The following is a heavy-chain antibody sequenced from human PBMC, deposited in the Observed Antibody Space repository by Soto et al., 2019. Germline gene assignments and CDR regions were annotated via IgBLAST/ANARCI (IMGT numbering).Heavy chain of an antibody. J-gene: IGHJ6*02. CDR3: ARGSGKYYCGMDV. D-gene: IGHD3-10*01. V-gene: IGHV3-33*01. CDR1: GFTFSSYA. CDR2: IWYDGSNE. Sequence: QVQLVESGGGVVQPGRSLRLSCAASGFTFSSYAMHWVRQAPGKGLEWVAVIWYDGSNEFYADSVKGRFTISRDNSKNTLYLQMNSLRAEDTAVYYCARGSGKYYCGMDVWGQGTTLTVSS.